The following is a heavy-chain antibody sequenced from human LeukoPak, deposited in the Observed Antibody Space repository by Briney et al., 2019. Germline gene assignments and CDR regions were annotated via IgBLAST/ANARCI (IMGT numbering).Heavy chain of an antibody. CDR3: AVHLPGDYLDP. D-gene: IGHD4-17*01. J-gene: IGHJ5*02. V-gene: IGHV1-8*01. CDR2: MNPNRGNT. Sequence: AAVKVSCKASGYTFTIYGINWVRQAAGQGLEWMGWMNPNRGNTDFAQKFQGRVTMTRNTSISTAYMELSSLTSEDTAVYYCAVHLPGDYLDPWGQGTLVTVSS. CDR1: GYTFTIYG.